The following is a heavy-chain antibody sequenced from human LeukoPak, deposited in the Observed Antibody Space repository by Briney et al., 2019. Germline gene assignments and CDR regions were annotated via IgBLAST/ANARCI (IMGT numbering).Heavy chain of an antibody. CDR3: ARLVYGGSGSYYPDY. Sequence: SETLSLTCTVSRGSICIYYWSWIRQPPGKGRECIGYIYYSESTNYNPSLKSRVTISVDTSKNQFSLKLSSVTAADTAVYYCARLVYGGSGSYYPDYWGQGTLVTVSS. V-gene: IGHV4-59*08. J-gene: IGHJ4*02. CDR1: RGSICIYY. D-gene: IGHD3-10*01. CDR2: IYYSEST.